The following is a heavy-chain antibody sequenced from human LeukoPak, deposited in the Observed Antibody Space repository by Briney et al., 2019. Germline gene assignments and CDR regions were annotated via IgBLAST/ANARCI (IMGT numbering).Heavy chain of an antibody. J-gene: IGHJ4*02. CDR3: ARAASSSWCDYNLDY. CDR2: INPSGGST. V-gene: IGHV1-46*01. CDR1: GYTFTSYY. D-gene: IGHD6-13*01. Sequence: ASVKVSCKASGYTFTSYYMHWERQAPGQGLEWMGIINPSGGSTSYAQKFQGRVTMTRDTSTSTVYMELSSLRSEDTAVYYCARAASSSWCDYNLDYWGQGTLVTVSS.